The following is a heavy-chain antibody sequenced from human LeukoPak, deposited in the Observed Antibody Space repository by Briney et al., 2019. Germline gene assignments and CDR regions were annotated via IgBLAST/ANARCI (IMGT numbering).Heavy chain of an antibody. V-gene: IGHV4-59*01. D-gene: IGHD4-17*01. Sequence: PSETLSLTCTVSGGSISSYYWSWIRQPPGKGLEWIGYIYYSGSTNYNPSLKSRVTISVDTSKNQFSLKLSSVTAADTAVYYCAGGASDYGDHWYYFDYWGQGTLVTVSS. CDR1: GGSISSYY. CDR3: AGGASDYGDHWYYFDY. J-gene: IGHJ4*02. CDR2: IYYSGST.